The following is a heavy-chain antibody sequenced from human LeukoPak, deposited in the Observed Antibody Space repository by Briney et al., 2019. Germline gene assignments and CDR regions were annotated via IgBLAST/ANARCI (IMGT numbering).Heavy chain of an antibody. CDR2: ISAYNGNT. CDR3: AKGSWYFDL. CDR1: GYTFTSYG. V-gene: IGHV1-18*01. Sequence: GASVKVSCKASGYTFTSYGISWVRQAPGQGLEWMGWISAYNGNTNYAQKLQGRVTMTTDTSTSTVYMELSSLRSEDTAVYYCAKGSWYFDLWGRGTLVTVSS. J-gene: IGHJ2*01.